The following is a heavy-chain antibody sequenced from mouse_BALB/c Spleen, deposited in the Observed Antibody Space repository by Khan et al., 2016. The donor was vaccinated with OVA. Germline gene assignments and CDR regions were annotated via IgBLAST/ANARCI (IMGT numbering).Heavy chain of an antibody. Sequence: IQLVQSGAELVKPGASVKLSCTASGFNIKDTYMHWVKQRPEQGLEWIGRIDPANGNTKYDPKFQGKATITADTSSNTVYLQINSLTSEDTAVYYCVRMGYYWGQGTTLTVSS. V-gene: IGHV14-3*02. CDR2: IDPANGNT. J-gene: IGHJ2*01. CDR3: VRMGYY. CDR1: GFNIKDTY. D-gene: IGHD2-3*01.